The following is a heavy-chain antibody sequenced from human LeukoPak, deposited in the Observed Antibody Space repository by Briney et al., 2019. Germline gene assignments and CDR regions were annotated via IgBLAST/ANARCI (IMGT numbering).Heavy chain of an antibody. V-gene: IGHV3-7*01. Sequence: GGSLRLSCAASGFTFSSYWMSWVRQAPGKGLEWVANIKQDGSEKYYVDSVKGRFTISRDNAKNSPYLQMNSLRAEDTAVYYCARSSGYYSTKGYYFDYWGQGTLVTVSS. CDR1: GFTFSSYW. CDR2: IKQDGSEK. CDR3: ARSSGYYSTKGYYFDY. D-gene: IGHD3-22*01. J-gene: IGHJ4*02.